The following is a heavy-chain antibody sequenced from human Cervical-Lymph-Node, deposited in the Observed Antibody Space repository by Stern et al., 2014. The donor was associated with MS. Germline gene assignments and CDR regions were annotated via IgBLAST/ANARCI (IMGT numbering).Heavy chain of an antibody. V-gene: IGHV3-30*18. CDR1: GFTFSSFV. CDR3: AKSQTGWYDY. Sequence: VQLVESGGGVVQPGRSLRLSCAASGFTFSSFVMHWVRQAPGKGLEWVAVISYDGSNPYHADSVKGRFTISRDNSKSTLYLQMNRLRAEDSAVYYCAKSQTGWYDYWGQGTLVTVSS. J-gene: IGHJ4*02. CDR2: ISYDGSNP. D-gene: IGHD6-19*01.